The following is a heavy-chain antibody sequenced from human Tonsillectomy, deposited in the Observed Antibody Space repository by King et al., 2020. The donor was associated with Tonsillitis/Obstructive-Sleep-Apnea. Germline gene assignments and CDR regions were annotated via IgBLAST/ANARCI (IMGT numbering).Heavy chain of an antibody. CDR2: ISYDGSNK. J-gene: IGHJ4*02. V-gene: IGHV3-30*04. D-gene: IGHD6-6*01. CDR3: ARATYSSSSPLDY. CDR1: GFTFSSYA. Sequence: VQLVESGGGVVQPGRSLRLSCAASGFTFSSYAMHWVRQAPGKGLEWVAVISYDGSNKYYADSVKGRFTISRDNSKNTLYLQMNSLRAEDTAVYYCARATYSSSSPLDYWGRGTLVTVSS.